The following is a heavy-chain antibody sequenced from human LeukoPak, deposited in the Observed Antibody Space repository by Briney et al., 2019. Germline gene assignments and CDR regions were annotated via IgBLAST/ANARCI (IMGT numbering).Heavy chain of an antibody. V-gene: IGHV1-2*02. CDR1: GYTFTGYY. J-gene: IGHJ6*03. Sequence: ASVKVSCKASGYTFTGYYMHWVRQAPGQGLEWMGFIDPNNGGTNYAQKFQGRVTLTRDTSISTAYMDLSRPRADDTAVYYCARDGVFWSGYYADYFYYMDVWGKGTTVTVSS. CDR3: ARDGVFWSGYYADYFYYMDV. CDR2: IDPNNGGT. D-gene: IGHD3-3*01.